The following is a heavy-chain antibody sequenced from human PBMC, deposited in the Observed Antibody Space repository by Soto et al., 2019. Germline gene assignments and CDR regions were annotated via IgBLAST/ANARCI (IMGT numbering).Heavy chain of an antibody. CDR2: IKQDGSEK. CDR3: AREVLLWFGGAIGP. J-gene: IGHJ5*02. Sequence: GGSLRLSCAASGFTFSSYWMSWVRQAPGKGLEWVANIKQDGSEKYYVDSVKGRFTISRDNAKNSLYLQMNSLRAEDTAVYYCAREVLLWFGGAIGPWGQGTLVTVSS. CDR1: GFTFSSYW. V-gene: IGHV3-7*03. D-gene: IGHD3-10*01.